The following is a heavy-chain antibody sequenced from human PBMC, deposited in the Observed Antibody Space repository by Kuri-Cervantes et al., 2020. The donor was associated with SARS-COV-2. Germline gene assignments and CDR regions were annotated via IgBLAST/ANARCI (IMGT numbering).Heavy chain of an antibody. CDR3: ATMGTTTSNDSSGLDV. CDR1: GSTFSSCS. D-gene: IGHD2/OR15-2a*01. V-gene: IGHV3-48*02. CDR2: ISGGSSTI. J-gene: IGHJ6*02. Sequence: GESLKISCAASGSTFSSCSMYWIRQAPGKGLEWVAYISGGSSTIHYADSVKGLFTISRDNAKNSLYLQMNSLRHEDTAVYYCATMGTTTSNDSSGLDVWGHGTTVTVSS.